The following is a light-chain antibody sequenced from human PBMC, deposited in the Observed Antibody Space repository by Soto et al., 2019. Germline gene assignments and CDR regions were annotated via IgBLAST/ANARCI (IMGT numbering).Light chain of an antibody. CDR2: RNN. CDR1: SSNIGSNY. J-gene: IGLJ3*02. Sequence: QSVLTQPPSASGTPGRRVTISCSGRSSNIGSNYVYWYQQLPGTAPKLLIYRNNQRPSGVPDRFSGSKSGTSASLAISGLRSEDDADYYCAAWDDSLSGTVFGGGTKLTVL. CDR3: AAWDDSLSGTV. V-gene: IGLV1-47*01.